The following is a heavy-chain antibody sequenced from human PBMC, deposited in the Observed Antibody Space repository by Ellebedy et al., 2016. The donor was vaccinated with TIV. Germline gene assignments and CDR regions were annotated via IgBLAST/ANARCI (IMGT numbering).Heavy chain of an antibody. CDR2: TYYRSKWFN. V-gene: IGHV6-1*01. J-gene: IGHJ2*01. Sequence: SQTLSLTCDISGDSVSSNNAAWNWVRQSPSRGLEWLGRTYYRSKWFNHYEMSLKSRITINPDTSKTQFSLQLSSVTPEDTAVYYCARVSSSAYWYFDLWGRGTLVTVSS. CDR1: GDSVSSNNAA. D-gene: IGHD6-6*01. CDR3: ARVSSSAYWYFDL.